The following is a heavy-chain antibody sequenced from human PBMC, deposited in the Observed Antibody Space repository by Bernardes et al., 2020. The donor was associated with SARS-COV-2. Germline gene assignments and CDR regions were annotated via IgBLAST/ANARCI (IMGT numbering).Heavy chain of an antibody. D-gene: IGHD5-18*01. CDR1: GYTFTSYG. V-gene: IGHV1-18*01. CDR2: ISAYNGNT. Sequence: ASVKVSCKASGYTFTSYGISWVRQAPGQGLEWMGWISAYNGNTNYAQKLQGRVTMTTDTSTSTAYMELRSLRSDDTAVYYCASTSLFQGYSHYDYWGQGTLVTVSS. CDR3: ASTSLFQGYSHYDY. J-gene: IGHJ4*02.